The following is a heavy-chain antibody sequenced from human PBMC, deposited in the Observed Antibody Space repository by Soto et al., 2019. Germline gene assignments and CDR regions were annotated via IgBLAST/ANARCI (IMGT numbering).Heavy chain of an antibody. V-gene: IGHV4-31*03. CDR2: IYYGGST. CDR1: GGSINSGGDC. CDR3: SRGILV. Sequence: QVQLQESGPGLVKPSQTLSLTCTVSGGSINSGGDCWSWIRQHPGKGLDWMWCIYYGGSTSYIPSLKSRVTISVDTSKNQFSLKLTSVTAADTAVYYCSRGILVWGQGALITVSS. D-gene: IGHD5-18*01. J-gene: IGHJ4*02.